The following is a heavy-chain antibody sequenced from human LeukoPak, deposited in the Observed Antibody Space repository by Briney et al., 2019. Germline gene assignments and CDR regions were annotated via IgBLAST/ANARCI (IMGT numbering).Heavy chain of an antibody. CDR1: GGSLISNY. CDR3: ARGFSGWTRYDY. Sequence: SETLSLICTVSGGSLISNYGSWIRQSPGKGLEWIGYIYYSATPSTNYNPSLKSRVSISVDTSKNQFSLKLTSVTAADTAVYYCARGFSGWTRYDYWGPGTLVTVSS. CDR2: IYYSATPST. V-gene: IGHV4-59*12. D-gene: IGHD6-19*01. J-gene: IGHJ4*02.